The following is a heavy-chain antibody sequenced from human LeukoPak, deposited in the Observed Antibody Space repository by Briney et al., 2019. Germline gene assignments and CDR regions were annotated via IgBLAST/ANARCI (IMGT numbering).Heavy chain of an antibody. Sequence: ASVKVSCKASGGTFSNYAISWVRQAPGQGLEWMGGIIPIFGTANYAQKFQGRVTITADESTSTAYMELSSLRSEDTAVYYCARWTYLERYYYYGMDVWGQGTTVTVSS. CDR2: IIPIFGTA. V-gene: IGHV1-69*13. CDR3: ARWTYLERYYYYGMDV. D-gene: IGHD1-1*01. J-gene: IGHJ6*02. CDR1: GGTFSNYA.